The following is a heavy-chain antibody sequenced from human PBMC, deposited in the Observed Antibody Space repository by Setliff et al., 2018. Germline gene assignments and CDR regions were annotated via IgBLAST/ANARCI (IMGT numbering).Heavy chain of an antibody. CDR1: GDSISDNYYY. V-gene: IGHV4-39*07. CDR3: ARDPGFRSGTWSLDV. CDR2: VSFSGST. J-gene: IGHJ4*02. D-gene: IGHD3-16*02. Sequence: SETLSLTRIVSGDSISDNYYYWTWIRQSPGKGLEWIGTVSFSGSTFYNPSLESRLTILLDTSKNHFSLTVTSVTAADAAMYFCARDPGFRSGTWSLDVWGQGILVTVSS.